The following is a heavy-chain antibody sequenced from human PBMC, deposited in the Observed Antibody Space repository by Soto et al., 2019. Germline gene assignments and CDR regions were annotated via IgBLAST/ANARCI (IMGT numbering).Heavy chain of an antibody. CDR1: GFTFSSYA. Sequence: GGSLRLSCAASGFTFSSYAMHWVRQAPGRGLEWVAFIWYDGSNAVFADFVKGRLTYSRDNSKNTMSLQMDSLRGDDTAVYYCARDLQIGTHHHFDLWGQGTLVTVSS. J-gene: IGHJ4*02. CDR3: ARDLQIGTHHHFDL. V-gene: IGHV3-33*08. CDR2: IWYDGSNA.